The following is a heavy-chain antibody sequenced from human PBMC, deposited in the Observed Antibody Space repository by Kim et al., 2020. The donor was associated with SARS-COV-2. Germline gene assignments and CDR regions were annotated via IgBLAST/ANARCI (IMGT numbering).Heavy chain of an antibody. CDR2: IKQDGSEK. J-gene: IGHJ3*02. Sequence: GGSLRLSCAASGFTFSSYWMSWVRQAPGKGLEWVANIKQDGSEKYYVDSVKGRFTISRDNAKNSLFLQMNSLRAEDTAVYYCAREEEYGDYGDAFDIWGQGTMVTVSS. D-gene: IGHD4-17*01. CDR3: AREEEYGDYGDAFDI. CDR1: GFTFSSYW. V-gene: IGHV3-7*01.